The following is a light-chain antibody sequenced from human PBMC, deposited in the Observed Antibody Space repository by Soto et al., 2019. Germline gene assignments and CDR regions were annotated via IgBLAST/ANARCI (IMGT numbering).Light chain of an antibody. V-gene: IGLV2-14*01. CDR2: EVS. CDR3: SSYTSFSTYV. J-gene: IGLJ1*01. CDR1: SSDVGGYNF. Sequence: QSVLTQPASVSGSPGQSITISCTGTSSDVGGYNFVSWYQHHPGKAPKVMIYEVSNRPSGVSNRFSGSKSGATASLTISGLQAEDEADYYCSSYTSFSTYVFGTGTKVTVL.